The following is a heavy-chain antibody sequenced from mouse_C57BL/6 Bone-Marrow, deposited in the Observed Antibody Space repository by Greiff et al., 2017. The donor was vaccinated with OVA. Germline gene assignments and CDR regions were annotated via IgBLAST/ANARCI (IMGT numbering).Heavy chain of an antibody. CDR1: GFTFSSYA. CDR2: ISDGGSYT. Sequence: VQRVESGGGLVKPGGSLKLSCAASGFTFSSYAMSWVRQTPEKRLEWVATISDGGSYTYYPDTVKGRFTISRDTAKNNLYLQMSHLKAEDTAMYKCARESGDWYFDVWGTGTTVTVTS. V-gene: IGHV5-4*01. CDR3: ARESGDWYFDV. J-gene: IGHJ1*03.